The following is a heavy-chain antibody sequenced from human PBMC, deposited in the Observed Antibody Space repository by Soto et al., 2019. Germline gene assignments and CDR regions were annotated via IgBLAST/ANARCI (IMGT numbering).Heavy chain of an antibody. CDR2: MNPNSGNT. V-gene: IGHV1-8*01. J-gene: IGHJ3*02. D-gene: IGHD6-6*01. CDR3: ARGSSIAARPPVTGAFDI. CDR1: GYTFTSYD. Sequence: GASVKVSCKASGYTFTSYDINWLRQATGQGLEWMGWMNPNSGNTGYAQKFQGRVTMTRNTSISTAYMELSSLRSEDTAVYYCARGSSIAARPPVTGAFDIWGQGTMVTVSS.